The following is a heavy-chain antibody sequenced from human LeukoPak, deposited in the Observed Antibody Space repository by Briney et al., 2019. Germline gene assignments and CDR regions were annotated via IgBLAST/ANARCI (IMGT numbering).Heavy chain of an antibody. CDR3: ARDQRWLVPYYYYGMDV. J-gene: IGHJ6*02. D-gene: IGHD6-19*01. CDR1: GFTFSSYS. Sequence: PGGSLRLSCAASGFTFSSYSMNWVRQAPGKGLEWVSSISSSSYIYYADSVKGRFTISRDNAKNSLYLQMNSLRAEDTAVYYCARDQRWLVPYYYYGMDVWGQGTTVTVSS. CDR2: ISSSSYI. V-gene: IGHV3-21*01.